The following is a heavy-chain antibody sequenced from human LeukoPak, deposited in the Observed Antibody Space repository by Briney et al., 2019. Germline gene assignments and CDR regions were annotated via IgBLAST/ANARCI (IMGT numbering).Heavy chain of an antibody. J-gene: IGHJ5*02. CDR2: MNPNSGNT. Sequence: ASVKVSCKASGYTFTSYDINWVRQATGQGLEWMGWMNPNSGNTGYAQKFQGSVTMTRNTSISTAYMELSSLRSEDTAVYYCARLGPIVATKNWFDPWGQGTLVTVSS. CDR1: GYTFTSYD. D-gene: IGHD5-12*01. V-gene: IGHV1-8*01. CDR3: ARLGPIVATKNWFDP.